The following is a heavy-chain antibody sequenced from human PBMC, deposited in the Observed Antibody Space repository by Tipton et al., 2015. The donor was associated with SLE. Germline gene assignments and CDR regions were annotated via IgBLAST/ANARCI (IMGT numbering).Heavy chain of an antibody. D-gene: IGHD1-1*01. CDR1: GGSISGYF. CDR2: VHYSGST. J-gene: IGHJ4*02. Sequence: TLSLTCTVSGGSISGYFWSWIRQPPGKGLEWIGYVHYSGSTNSNPSLKSRVTMSIDTSTNHFSLKLRSVTAADTAVYYCARSWNDAPPDLGYWGQGTLVTVSS. V-gene: IGHV4-59*01. CDR3: ARSWNDAPPDLGY.